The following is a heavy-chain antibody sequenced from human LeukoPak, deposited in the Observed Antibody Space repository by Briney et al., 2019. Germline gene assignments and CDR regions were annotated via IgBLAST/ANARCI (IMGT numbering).Heavy chain of an antibody. J-gene: IGHJ4*02. Sequence: SETLSLTCTVSGGSMNNYYWSWVRQPPEKGLEWIGYISYSGSTNSNPSLKSRVTISLDTSKNPFSLKLTSVTAADTAVYYCASQKLLWFGELSYFDYWGQGTLVTVSS. CDR1: GGSMNNYY. CDR3: ASQKLLWFGELSYFDY. V-gene: IGHV4-59*01. D-gene: IGHD3-10*01. CDR2: ISYSGST.